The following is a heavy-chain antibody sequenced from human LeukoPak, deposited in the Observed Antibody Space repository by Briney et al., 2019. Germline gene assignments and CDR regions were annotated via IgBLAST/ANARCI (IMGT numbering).Heavy chain of an antibody. V-gene: IGHV1-8*01. Sequence: ASVKVSCKASGYTFSSYDINWVRQATGQGLEWMGWMNPNSGNTGYAQKFQGRVTMTRNTSISTAYMELSSLRSEDTAVYYCARESQGYGSGSYPLDYWGQGTLVTVSS. D-gene: IGHD3-10*01. CDR3: ARESQGYGSGSYPLDY. CDR1: GYTFSSYD. CDR2: MNPNSGNT. J-gene: IGHJ4*02.